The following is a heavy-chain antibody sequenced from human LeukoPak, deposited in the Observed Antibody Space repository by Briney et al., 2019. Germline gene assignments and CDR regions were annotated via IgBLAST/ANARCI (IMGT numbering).Heavy chain of an antibody. CDR2: ISSSSSTI. V-gene: IGHV3-48*01. CDR1: GFTFSSYS. J-gene: IGHJ4*02. D-gene: IGHD3-9*01. Sequence: GGSLGLSCAASGFTFSSYSMNWVRQAPGKGLEGVSYISSSSSTIYYADSVKGRFTISRDNAKNSLYLQMNSLRAADTAVYYCARVRIKSGYFDWLLRFPRIFDYWGQGTLVTVSS. CDR3: ARVRIKSGYFDWLLRFPRIFDY.